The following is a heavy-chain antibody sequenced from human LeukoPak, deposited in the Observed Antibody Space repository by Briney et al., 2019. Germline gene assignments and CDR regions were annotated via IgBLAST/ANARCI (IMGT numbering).Heavy chain of an antibody. CDR1: GGSFSGYY. CDR3: ARLKIPSYYYGMDV. J-gene: IGHJ6*04. CDR2: INHSGST. Sequence: SETLSLTCAVYGGSFSGYYWSWIRQPPGKGLEWIGEINHSGSTNYNPSLKSRVTISVDTPKNQFSLKLSSVTAADTAVYYCARLKIPSYYYGMDVWGKGTTVTVSS. V-gene: IGHV4-34*01. D-gene: IGHD2-21*01.